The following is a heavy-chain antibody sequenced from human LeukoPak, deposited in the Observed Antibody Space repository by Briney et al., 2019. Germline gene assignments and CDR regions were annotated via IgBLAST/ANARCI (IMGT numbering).Heavy chain of an antibody. D-gene: IGHD2-2*01. CDR1: GFTFSSYS. CDR3: ARDSYCSSTSCYVCYYYYMDV. Sequence: GGSLRLSCAASGFTFSSYSMNWVRQAPGKGLEWVSSISSSSSYIYYADSVKGRFTISRDNAKNSLYLQMNSLRAEDTAVYYCARDSYCSSTSCYVCYYYYMDVWGKGTTVTVSS. CDR2: ISSSSSYI. V-gene: IGHV3-21*01. J-gene: IGHJ6*03.